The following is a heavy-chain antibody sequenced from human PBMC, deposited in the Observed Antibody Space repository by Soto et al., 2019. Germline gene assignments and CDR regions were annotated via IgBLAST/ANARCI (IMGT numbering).Heavy chain of an antibody. D-gene: IGHD3-22*01. J-gene: IGHJ5*02. V-gene: IGHV3-30-3*01. CDR2: ISYDGSNK. CDR3: ARDSNPPYYYDSSGLYGWFDP. CDR1: GFTFSSYA. Sequence: QVQLVESGGGVVQPGRSLRLSCAASGFTFSSYAMHWVRQAPGKGLEWVAVISYDGSNKYYADSVKGRFTISRDNSKTPLYLQMNSLRAEDTAVYYCARDSNPPYYYDSSGLYGWFDPWGQGTLVTVSS.